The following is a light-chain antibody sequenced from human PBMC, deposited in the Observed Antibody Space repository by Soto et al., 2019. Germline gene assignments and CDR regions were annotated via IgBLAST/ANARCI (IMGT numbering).Light chain of an antibody. CDR1: QSVSSD. J-gene: IGKJ1*01. CDR2: GAS. Sequence: EIVMAQPPATLSVSPGERATLSCRASQSVSSDLAWYQQKPGQAPRVLIYGASTRATGIPARFSGSGSGTEFTLTISNLQSDDFAVYFCQQYGSWPPWTFGLGTNVEVK. V-gene: IGKV3-15*01. CDR3: QQYGSWPPWT.